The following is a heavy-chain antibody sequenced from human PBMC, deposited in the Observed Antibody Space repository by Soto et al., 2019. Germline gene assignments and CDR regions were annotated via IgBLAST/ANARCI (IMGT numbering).Heavy chain of an antibody. CDR1: GYSFTSYW. CDR3: ARWASYYYGSGSYRTYYYYGMDV. V-gene: IGHV5-51*01. Sequence: PGESLKISCKGSGYSFTSYWIGWVRQMPGKGLEWMGIIYPGDSDTRYSPSFQGQVTISADKSISTAYLQWSSLKASDTAMYYCARWASYYYGSGSYRTYYYYGMDVWGQGTTVTVSS. D-gene: IGHD3-10*01. J-gene: IGHJ6*02. CDR2: IYPGDSDT.